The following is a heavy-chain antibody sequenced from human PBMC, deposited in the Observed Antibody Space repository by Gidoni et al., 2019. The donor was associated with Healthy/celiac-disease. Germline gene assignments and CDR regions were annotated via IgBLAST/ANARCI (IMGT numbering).Heavy chain of an antibody. CDR1: GGSISSYY. D-gene: IGHD3-3*01. J-gene: IGHJ3*01. CDR3: ARHLRFLETPL. Sequence: QVQLQESGPGLVKPSETLSLACAVCGGSISSYYWSWIRQPPGKGLEWIGYIYYSGSTNYNPSLKSRVTISVDTSKNQFSLKLSSVTAADTAVYYCARHLRFLETPLWGQGTMVTVSS. V-gene: IGHV4-59*08. CDR2: IYYSGST.